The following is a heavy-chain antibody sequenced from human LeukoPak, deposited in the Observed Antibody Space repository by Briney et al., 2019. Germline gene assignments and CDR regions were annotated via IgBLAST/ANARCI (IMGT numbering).Heavy chain of an antibody. V-gene: IGHV3-30-3*02. J-gene: IGHJ4*02. CDR3: AKRGYSSSWNFDS. D-gene: IGHD6-13*01. CDR2: ISYDGSNK. Sequence: GKSLRLSCAASGFTFSGYAIHWVRQAPGKGLEWVAVISYDGSNKYYADSVKGRFTISRDNSKNTVSLQMNSLRPEDTAVYYCAKRGYSSSWNFDSWGQGTLVTVSS. CDR1: GFTFSGYA.